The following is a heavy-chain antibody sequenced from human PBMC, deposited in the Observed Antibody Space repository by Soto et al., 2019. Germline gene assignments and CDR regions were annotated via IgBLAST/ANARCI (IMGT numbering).Heavy chain of an antibody. J-gene: IGHJ2*01. CDR1: GFSFDDND. V-gene: IGHV3-9*01. Sequence: EVELVESGGGLAQTGESLRLSCAGSGFSFDDNDMYWVRRVPGKGLEWVSGISWNSATIGYADSVKGRFTISRDNAKNSLYLEMSPLRPEDTAIYYCVKSPWSRRGDLDLWGRGTLVTVSS. CDR2: ISWNSATI. CDR3: VKSPWSRRGDLDL. D-gene: IGHD2-8*01.